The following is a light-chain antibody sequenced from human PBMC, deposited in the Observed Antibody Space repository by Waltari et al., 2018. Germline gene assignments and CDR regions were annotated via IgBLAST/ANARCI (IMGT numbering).Light chain of an antibody. Sequence: EIVMTQSPATLSVSPGDRASLSCRASQSVSSNLAWYQQKPGQVPRLLIYGASTRATGIPSRFSGSGSGTEFTLTISSMQSEDFAVYYCQQYNNWPQRTFGQGNKVGIK. CDR3: QQYNNWPQRT. J-gene: IGKJ1*01. CDR2: GAS. CDR1: QSVSSN. V-gene: IGKV3-15*01.